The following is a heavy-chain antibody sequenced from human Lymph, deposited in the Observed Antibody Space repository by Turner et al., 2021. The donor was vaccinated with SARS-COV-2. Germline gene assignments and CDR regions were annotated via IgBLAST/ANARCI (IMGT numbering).Heavy chain of an antibody. CDR2: IRGSGGST. Sequence: EVQLLESGGGLVQPGGSLRLSCAASGFTFNNYAMGWVRQAPGKGLELVSTIRGSGGSTYYADSVKGRFIISRDNSKNTLYLQMNSLRAEDTAVYYCANLYPTVSWEFPYGMDVWGQGTTVTVSS. V-gene: IGHV3-23*01. D-gene: IGHD3-16*01. CDR3: ANLYPTVSWEFPYGMDV. J-gene: IGHJ6*02. CDR1: GFTFNNYA.